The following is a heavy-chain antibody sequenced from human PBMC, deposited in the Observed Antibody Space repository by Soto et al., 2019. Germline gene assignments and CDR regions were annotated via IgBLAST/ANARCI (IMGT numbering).Heavy chain of an antibody. Sequence: ASVKVSCKASGYTFTSYGISWVRQAPGQGLEWMGWISAYNGNTNYAQKLQGRVTMTTDTSTSTAYMELRSLRSDDTAVYYCARDSSLRGVTVYGMDVWGQGTTVTVSS. CDR2: ISAYNGNT. D-gene: IGHD3-16*02. V-gene: IGHV1-18*01. CDR3: ARDSSLRGVTVYGMDV. CDR1: GYTFTSYG. J-gene: IGHJ6*02.